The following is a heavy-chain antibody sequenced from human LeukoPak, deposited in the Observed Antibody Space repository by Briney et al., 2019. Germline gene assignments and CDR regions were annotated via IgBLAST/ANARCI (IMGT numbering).Heavy chain of an antibody. Sequence: ASVKVSCTASGYTFTSYDINWVRQATGQGLEWMGWMNPNSGNTGYAQKFQGRVTTTRNTSISTAYMELSSLRSEDTAVYYCASGSRSQWFDPWGQGTLVTVSS. CDR2: MNPNSGNT. CDR1: GYTFTSYD. V-gene: IGHV1-8*01. J-gene: IGHJ5*02. CDR3: ASGSRSQWFDP.